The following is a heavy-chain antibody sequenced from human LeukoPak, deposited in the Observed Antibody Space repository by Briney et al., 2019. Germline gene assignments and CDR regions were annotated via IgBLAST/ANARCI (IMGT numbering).Heavy chain of an antibody. Sequence: GGSLRLSCAASGFTFSSYSMNWLRQAPGKGLEWVSSISSSSSYIYYADSVKGRFTISRDNAKNSLYLQMNSLRAEDTAASYCARVGGRVSNYYDSSGYYWGHLGNYYFDYWGQGTLVTVSS. J-gene: IGHJ4*02. D-gene: IGHD3-22*01. V-gene: IGHV3-21*01. CDR2: ISSSSSYI. CDR1: GFTFSSYS. CDR3: ARVGGRVSNYYDSSGYYWGHLGNYYFDY.